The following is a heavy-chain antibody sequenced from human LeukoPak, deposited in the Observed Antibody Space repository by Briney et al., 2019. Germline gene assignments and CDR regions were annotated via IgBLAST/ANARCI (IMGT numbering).Heavy chain of an antibody. CDR2: ISGSGGST. CDR1: GFTFSSYA. CDR3: AKELLWFGELSRRKGWFDP. Sequence: PGGSLRLSCAASGFTFSSYAMSWVRQAPGKGLEWVSAISGSGGSTYYADSVKGRFTISRDNSKNTLYLQMNSLRAGDTAVYYCAKELLWFGELSRRKGWFDPWGQGTLVTVSS. D-gene: IGHD3-10*01. V-gene: IGHV3-23*01. J-gene: IGHJ5*02.